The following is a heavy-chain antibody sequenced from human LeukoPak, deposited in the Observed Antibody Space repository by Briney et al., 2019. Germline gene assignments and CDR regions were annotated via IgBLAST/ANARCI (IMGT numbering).Heavy chain of an antibody. CDR3: ARDRLHVFDY. Sequence: ASVKLSCKASGYTFSDYYIHWGRQAPGPGLEWVGWINSKTGDTNYAHNFQGRVTVTRDTSISTAYMELSRLRSDDTAVYYCARDRLHVFDYWGQGSLVTVSS. V-gene: IGHV1-2*07. D-gene: IGHD4-11*01. CDR2: INSKTGDT. J-gene: IGHJ4*02. CDR1: GYTFSDYY.